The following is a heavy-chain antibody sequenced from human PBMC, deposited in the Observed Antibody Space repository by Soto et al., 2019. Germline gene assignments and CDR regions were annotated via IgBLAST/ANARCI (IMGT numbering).Heavy chain of an antibody. CDR1: GFTFSSYG. CDR2: TWYDGSNK. V-gene: IGHV3-33*01. Sequence: GGSLRLSCAASGFTFSSYGMHWVRQAPGKGLEWVAVTWYDGSNKYYADSVKGRFTISRDNSKNTLYLQMNSPRAEDTAVYHCARDRLYYDFWSGYYRYYYYGMDVWGQGTTVTVSS. CDR3: ARDRLYYDFWSGYYRYYYYGMDV. D-gene: IGHD3-3*01. J-gene: IGHJ6*02.